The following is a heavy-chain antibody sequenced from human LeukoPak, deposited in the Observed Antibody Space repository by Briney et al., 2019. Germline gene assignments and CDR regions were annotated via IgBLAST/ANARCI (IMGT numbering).Heavy chain of an antibody. V-gene: IGHV1-2*02. CDR3: ARDVHVDDSTDY. CDR2: INPNSGGT. CDR1: GYTFTGYY. J-gene: IGHJ4*02. Sequence: ASVKVSCKASGYTFTGYYMHWVRQAPGQGLEWMGWINPNSGGTNYAQKFQGRVTMTRDTSISTAYMELSRLRSDDTAVYYCARDVHVDDSTDYWGQGTLVTVSS. D-gene: IGHD3-22*01.